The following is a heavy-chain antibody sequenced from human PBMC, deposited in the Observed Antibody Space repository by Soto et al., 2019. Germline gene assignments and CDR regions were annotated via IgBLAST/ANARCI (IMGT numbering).Heavy chain of an antibody. CDR1: GFTVATNY. J-gene: IGHJ6*02. Sequence: EVRLVETGGGLIQPGGSLRLTCDASGFTVATNYMSWVRQAPGKGLEWVSLINSAGTPYYADSVNGRFTVSRDTSKNTLYLQMSSLRVDDTAVYFCAREKSTMIRGVRYGMDVWGQGTTVTVSS. D-gene: IGHD3-10*01. CDR2: INSAGTP. V-gene: IGHV3-53*02. CDR3: AREKSTMIRGVRYGMDV.